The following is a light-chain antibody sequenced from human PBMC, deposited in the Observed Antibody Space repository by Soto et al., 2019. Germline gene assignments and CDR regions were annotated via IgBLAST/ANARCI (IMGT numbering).Light chain of an antibody. CDR3: RQYGSSPPT. CDR1: QSVSSSY. Sequence: EIVLTQSPGTLSLSPGERATLSCRASQSVSSSYLAWYQQKPGQAPRLLIYGASSRATGIPDRFSGSGSGTDFTLTISRLEPEDFAVYYCRQYGSSPPTVGQGTKLEIK. CDR2: GAS. V-gene: IGKV3-20*01. J-gene: IGKJ2*01.